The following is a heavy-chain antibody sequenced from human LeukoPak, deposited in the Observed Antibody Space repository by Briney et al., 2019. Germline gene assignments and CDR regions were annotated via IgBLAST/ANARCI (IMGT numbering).Heavy chain of an antibody. D-gene: IGHD6-6*01. CDR2: IYYSGST. CDR1: GGSISSGDYY. CDR3: ARDQEEQLVHAFDI. V-gene: IGHV4-30-4*08. Sequence: SQTLSLTCTVPGGSISSGDYYWSWIRQPPGKGLEWIGYIYYSGSTYYNPSLKSRVTISVDTSKNQFSLKLSSVTAADTAVYYCARDQEEQLVHAFDIWGQGTMVTVSS. J-gene: IGHJ3*02.